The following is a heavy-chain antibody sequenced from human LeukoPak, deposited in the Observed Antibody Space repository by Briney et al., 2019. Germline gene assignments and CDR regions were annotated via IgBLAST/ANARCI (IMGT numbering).Heavy chain of an antibody. Sequence: GGSLRLSCAASGFTFSSYFWMHWVRQAPGKGLVWVSRIKSDGSSSTYADSLKGRFTISRDSAKNSLYLQMNTLRAEGTAVYYCVRDLDLGGYSSFEYWGQGTLVTVSS. J-gene: IGHJ4*02. CDR3: VRDLDLGGYSSFEY. CDR1: GFTFSSYFW. D-gene: IGHD4-23*01. CDR2: IKSDGSSS. V-gene: IGHV3-74*01.